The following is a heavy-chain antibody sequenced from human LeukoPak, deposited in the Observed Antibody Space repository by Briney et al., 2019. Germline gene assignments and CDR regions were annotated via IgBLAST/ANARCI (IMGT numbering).Heavy chain of an antibody. CDR1: GFAFSDYT. D-gene: IGHD3-10*01. Sequence: GGSLRLSCAASGFAFSDYTISWVRQAPGKGLEWVSAISGSGGSTYYADSVKGRFTISRDNSKNTLYLQMNSLRAEDTAVYYCAKEGYYGSGIPGYYFDYWGQGTLVTVSS. V-gene: IGHV3-23*01. CDR2: ISGSGGST. CDR3: AKEGYYGSGIPGYYFDY. J-gene: IGHJ4*02.